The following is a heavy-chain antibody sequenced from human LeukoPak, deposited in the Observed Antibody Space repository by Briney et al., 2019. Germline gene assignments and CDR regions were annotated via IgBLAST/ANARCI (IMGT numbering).Heavy chain of an antibody. CDR2: ISSSSSYI. CDR3: ARAPMHCSGGSCYSSDAFDI. Sequence: GGSLTLSCPASGFTFSSYSMNWVRQAAGKGLEWVASISSSSSYIYYADSVKGRLTISRDNAKNSLYLQMNSLRAEDTAVYYCARAPMHCSGGSCYSSDAFDIWGQGTMVTVSS. D-gene: IGHD2-15*01. CDR1: GFTFSSYS. V-gene: IGHV3-21*01. J-gene: IGHJ3*02.